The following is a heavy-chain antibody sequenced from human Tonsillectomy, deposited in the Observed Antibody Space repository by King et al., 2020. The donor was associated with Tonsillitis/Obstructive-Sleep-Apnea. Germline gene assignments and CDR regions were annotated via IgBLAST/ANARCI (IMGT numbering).Heavy chain of an antibody. V-gene: IGHV1-46*01. J-gene: IGHJ5*02. CDR1: GYTFTSYY. D-gene: IGHD2-2*01. CDR3: ARSSGYCSSTSCYVDWFDP. Sequence: VQLVESGAEVKKPGASVKVSCKASGYTFTSYYMHWVRQAPGQGLEWMGIINPSGGSTSYAQKFQGRVTMTRDTSTSPVYMELSSLRSEDTAVYYCARSSGYCSSTSCYVDWFDPWGQGTLVTVSS. CDR2: INPSGGST.